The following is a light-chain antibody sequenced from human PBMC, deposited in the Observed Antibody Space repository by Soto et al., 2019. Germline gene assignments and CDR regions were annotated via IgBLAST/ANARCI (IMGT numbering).Light chain of an antibody. Sequence: EIVLTQSPATLYVSPGERATLSCRASQSLSSNVAWYQKRPRQAPRLLIYDSSSRASDVPARFSGRGSGTEFTLTIASLQSEDFAIYYCQQYNHWPRMLSFGGGTKVELK. CDR2: DSS. J-gene: IGKJ4*01. CDR3: QQYNHWPRMLS. CDR1: QSLSSN. V-gene: IGKV3-15*01.